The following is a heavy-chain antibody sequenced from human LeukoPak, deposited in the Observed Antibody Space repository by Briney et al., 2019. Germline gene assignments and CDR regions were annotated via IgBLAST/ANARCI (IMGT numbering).Heavy chain of an antibody. D-gene: IGHD3-3*01. Sequence: ASVTVSCKASGYTFTSYGISWVRQAPGQGLEWMGWISAYNGNTNYAQKLQGRVTMTTDTSTSTAYMELRSLRSDDTAVYYCARDGNYDFWSGYYLKGERRPNWFDPWGQGTLVTVSS. CDR1: GYTFTSYG. CDR2: ISAYNGNT. CDR3: ARDGNYDFWSGYYLKGERRPNWFDP. J-gene: IGHJ5*02. V-gene: IGHV1-18*01.